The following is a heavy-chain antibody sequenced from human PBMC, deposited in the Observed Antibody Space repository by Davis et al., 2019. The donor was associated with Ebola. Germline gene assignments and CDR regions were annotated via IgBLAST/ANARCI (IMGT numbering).Heavy chain of an antibody. CDR2: ISSSSSTI. J-gene: IGHJ6*02. V-gene: IGHV3-48*02. CDR1: GFTFSSYS. Sequence: GESLKISCAASGFTFSSYSMSWVRQAPGKGLEWVSYISSSSSTIYYADSVKGRFTISRDNAKNSLYLQMNSLRDEDTAVYYCARDRKNYYYYGMDVWGQGTTVTVSS. CDR3: ARDRKNYYYYGMDV.